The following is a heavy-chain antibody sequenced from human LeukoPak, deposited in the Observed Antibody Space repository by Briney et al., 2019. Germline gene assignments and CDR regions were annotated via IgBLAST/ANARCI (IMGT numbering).Heavy chain of an antibody. CDR1: GDSLSSHY. CDR2: IYGSGST. D-gene: IGHD6-19*01. V-gene: IGHV4-59*08. J-gene: IGHJ4*02. Sequence: PSETLSLTCTVSGDSLSSHYWSWIQQPPGKGLEWIGYIYGSGSTHYDPSLRSRVTISEDTFKNQFSLKLTSVTAADTAVYYCARNVGWYSHDSWGQGTLVTVSS. CDR3: ARNVGWYSHDS.